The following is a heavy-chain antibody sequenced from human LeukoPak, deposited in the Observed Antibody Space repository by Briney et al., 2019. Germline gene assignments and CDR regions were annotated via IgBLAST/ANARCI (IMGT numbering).Heavy chain of an antibody. CDR3: AKDQWDK. D-gene: IGHD1-26*01. Sequence: QAGGSLRLSCAASGFTFSSYTMSWVRQAPGKGLEWVSTITTSDGNTYYADSVKGRFTISRDNSKNTLYLQMNSLRAEDTAVYYCAKDQWDKWGQGTLVTVSS. V-gene: IGHV3-23*01. CDR2: ITTSDGNT. J-gene: IGHJ4*02. CDR1: GFTFSSYT.